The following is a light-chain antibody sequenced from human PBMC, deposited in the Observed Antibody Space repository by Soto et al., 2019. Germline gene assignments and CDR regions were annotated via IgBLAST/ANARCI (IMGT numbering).Light chain of an antibody. CDR2: DSS. V-gene: IGKV1-39*01. J-gene: IGKJ1*01. Sequence: EIQLTQSPSSLSASFLDRVTITCXSSQSISTYLNWYQHKPGEAPKLLVYDSSTLQTGVPSRFSGSGFGAEFTLTISGLQPEDFATYYCQQSYSNPTWTFGQGTKVDI. CDR3: QQSYSNPTWT. CDR1: QSISTY.